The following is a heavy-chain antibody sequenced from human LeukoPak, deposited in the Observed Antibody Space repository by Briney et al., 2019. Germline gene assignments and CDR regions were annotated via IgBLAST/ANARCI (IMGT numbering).Heavy chain of an antibody. J-gene: IGHJ5*02. CDR2: INPNSGGT. CDR1: GYTLTGYY. V-gene: IGHV1-2*02. CDR3: ARDVYDSSGYYYEGRWFDP. D-gene: IGHD3-22*01. Sequence: ASVKVSCKASGYTLTGYYMHWVRQAPGQGLEWMGWINPNSGGTNYAQKFQGRVTMTRDTSISTAYMELSRLRSDDTAVYYCARDVYDSSGYYYEGRWFDPWGLGTLVTVSS.